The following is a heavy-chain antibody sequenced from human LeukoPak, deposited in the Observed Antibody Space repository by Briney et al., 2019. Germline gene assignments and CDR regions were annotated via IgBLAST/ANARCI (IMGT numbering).Heavy chain of an antibody. J-gene: IGHJ4*02. CDR2: ISGSGGST. Sequence: PGGSLRLSCAASGFTFSSHWMSWVRQAPGKGLEWVSAISGSGGSTYYADSVKGRFTISRDNSKNTLYLQMNSLRAEDTAVYYCAKTLVLVTAIPYYFDYWGQGTLVTVSS. D-gene: IGHD2-21*02. CDR3: AKTLVLVTAIPYYFDY. CDR1: GFTFSSHW. V-gene: IGHV3-23*01.